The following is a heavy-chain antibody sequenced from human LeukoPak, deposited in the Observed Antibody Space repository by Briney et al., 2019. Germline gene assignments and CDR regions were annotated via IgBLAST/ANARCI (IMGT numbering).Heavy chain of an antibody. V-gene: IGHV3-66*01. CDR2: IYSGDNT. CDR1: GFTVSRYY. D-gene: IGHD3-22*01. CDR3: AKAYYDSSGYYNYFDY. J-gene: IGHJ4*02. Sequence: GGSLRLSCAVSGFTVSRYYMSWVRQAPGKGLEWVSIIYSGDNTYYADSVKGRFTISRDNSKNTLYLQMNSLRAEDTAVYYCAKAYYDSSGYYNYFDYWGQGTLVTVSS.